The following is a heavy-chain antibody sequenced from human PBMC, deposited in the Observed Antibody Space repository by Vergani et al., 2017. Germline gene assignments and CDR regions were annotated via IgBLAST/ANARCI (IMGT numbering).Heavy chain of an antibody. CDR1: GGSFSGYY. Sequence: QVQLQQRGAGLLKLSETLSLTCAVYGGSFSGYYWSWIRQPPGKGLEWIGEINHSGSTNNNPSLKSRVTISVDTSKNQFSLKLSSVTAADTAVYYCARVSGPVVRGHYGMDVWGQGTTVTVSS. CDR2: INHSGST. J-gene: IGHJ6*02. V-gene: IGHV4-34*01. D-gene: IGHD3-10*01. CDR3: ARVSGPVVRGHYGMDV.